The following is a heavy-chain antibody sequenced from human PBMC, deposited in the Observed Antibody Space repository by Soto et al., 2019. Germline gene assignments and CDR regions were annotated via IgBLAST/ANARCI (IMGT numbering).Heavy chain of an antibody. Sequence: SETLSLTCTVSGGSISSGGYYWSWIRQHPGKGLEWIGYIYHSGSTYYNPSLKSRLTISVDTSKNQFSLKLSSVTAADTAVYYCAREHCSSTTCYPFFDYWGQGTLVTVSS. CDR3: AREHCSSTTCYPFFDY. J-gene: IGHJ4*02. CDR2: IYHSGST. D-gene: IGHD2-2*01. CDR1: GGSISSGGYY. V-gene: IGHV4-31*03.